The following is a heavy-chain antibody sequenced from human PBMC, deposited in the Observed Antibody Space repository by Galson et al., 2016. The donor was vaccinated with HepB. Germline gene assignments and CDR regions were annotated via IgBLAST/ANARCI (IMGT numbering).Heavy chain of an antibody. CDR2: MYYRGGS. D-gene: IGHD3-22*01. Sequence: ETLSLTCTVSGGSMSSYYWTWIRQPPGKGLEWIGYMYYRGGSNYNPSLKRRVTISVDTSKNQFSRKLTSVTAADTAVYYCARGLGINYYDSSGYVYWGQGTLVTVSS. V-gene: IGHV4-59*01. J-gene: IGHJ4*02. CDR3: ARGLGINYYDSSGYVY. CDR1: GGSMSSYY.